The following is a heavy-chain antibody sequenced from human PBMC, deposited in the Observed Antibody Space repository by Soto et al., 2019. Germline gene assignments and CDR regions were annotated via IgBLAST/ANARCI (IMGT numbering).Heavy chain of an antibody. CDR2: VSGSTGKT. CDR3: AKNRGSGSPYYYNMEV. J-gene: IGHJ6*02. D-gene: IGHD3-10*01. V-gene: IGHV3-23*01. CDR1: GFTFRTYA. Sequence: GGSLRLSCAASGFTFRTYAMSWVRQAPGKGLEWVSVVSGSTGKTYYADSVKGRFTISRDNSKNTLSLQMNSLRGEDTAVYFCAKNRGSGSPYYYNMEVWGQGTMVTVSS.